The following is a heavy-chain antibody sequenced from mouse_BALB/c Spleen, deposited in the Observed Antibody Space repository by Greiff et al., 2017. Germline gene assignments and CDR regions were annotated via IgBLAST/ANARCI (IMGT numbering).Heavy chain of an antibody. D-gene: IGHD1-1*01. CDR3: ARGSFITTVVAYYFDY. CDR1: GFTFSSYA. Sequence: EVNVVESGGGLVKPGGSLKLSCAASGFTFSSYAMSWVRQTPEKRLEWVASISSGGSTYYPDSVKGRFTISRDNARNILYLQMSSLRSEDTAMYYCARGSFITTVVAYYFDYWGQGTTLTVSS. J-gene: IGHJ2*01. CDR2: ISSGGST. V-gene: IGHV5-6-5*01.